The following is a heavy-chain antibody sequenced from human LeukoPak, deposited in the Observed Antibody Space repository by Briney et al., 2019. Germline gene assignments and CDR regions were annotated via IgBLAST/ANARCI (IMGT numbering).Heavy chain of an antibody. J-gene: IGHJ4*02. CDR3: AAAAENFDY. D-gene: IGHD6-13*01. CDR1: GLTFSSYA. Sequence: PGGSLRLSCAASGLTFSSYAMNWVRQAPGKGLEWVSVISGSGGRTCYADSVKGRFTISRDNSKNTLNLQVNSLRAEDTAVYYCAAAAENFDYWGQGTLVTVSS. V-gene: IGHV3-23*01. CDR2: ISGSGGRT.